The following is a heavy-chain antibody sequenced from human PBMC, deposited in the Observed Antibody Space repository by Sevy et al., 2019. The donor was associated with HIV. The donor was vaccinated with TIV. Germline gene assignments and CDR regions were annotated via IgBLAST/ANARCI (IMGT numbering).Heavy chain of an antibody. CDR1: GIIFTTSG. J-gene: IGHJ6*02. CDR3: AKDFTGYNGMDV. D-gene: IGHD3-9*01. Sequence: GGSLRLSCVVSGIIFTTSGMHWVRQAPGKGLEWVAVISYHGRNKFYADSVKGRSTISRDNSKNILYLQMNSLRAEDTAVYYWAKDFTGYNGMDVWGQGTTVTVSS. V-gene: IGHV3-30*18. CDR2: ISYHGRNK.